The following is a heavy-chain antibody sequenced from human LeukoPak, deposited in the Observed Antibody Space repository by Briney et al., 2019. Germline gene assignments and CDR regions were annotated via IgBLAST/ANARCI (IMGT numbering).Heavy chain of an antibody. CDR2: ISGSGGST. CDR1: GFTFSSYA. J-gene: IGHJ4*02. D-gene: IGHD3-9*01. V-gene: IGHV3-23*01. Sequence: GGSLRLSCVASGFTFSSYAMSWVRQAPGKGLEWVSTISGSGGSTYYADSVKGRFTISRDNSKNTLYLQMNSLRAEDTAVYYCAKGYYDILTGLLDYWGQGTLVTVSS. CDR3: AKGYYDILTGLLDY.